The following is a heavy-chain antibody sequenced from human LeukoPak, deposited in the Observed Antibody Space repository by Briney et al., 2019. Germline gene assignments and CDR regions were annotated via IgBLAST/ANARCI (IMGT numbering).Heavy chain of an antibody. D-gene: IGHD6-13*01. Sequence: SETLSLTCTVSGYSISSGYYWGWIRQPPGKGLEWIGSIYHSGSTYYNPSLKSRVTISVDTSKNQFSLKLSSVTAADTAVYYCARDSLQQRRYYYYYYMDVWGKGTTVTVSS. CDR2: IYHSGST. CDR3: ARDSLQQRRYYYYYYMDV. CDR1: GYSISSGYY. J-gene: IGHJ6*03. V-gene: IGHV4-38-2*02.